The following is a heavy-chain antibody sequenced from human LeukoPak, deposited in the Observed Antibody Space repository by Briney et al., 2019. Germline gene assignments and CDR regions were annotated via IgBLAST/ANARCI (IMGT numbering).Heavy chain of an antibody. V-gene: IGHV1-2*06. J-gene: IGHJ5*02. D-gene: IGHD6-19*01. Sequence: ASVKVSCKASGYTFTGYYMHWVRQAPGQGLEWMGRINPNSGGTNYAQKFQGRVTMTRDTSISTAYMELSRLRSDDTAVYYCARDHSYSSGWFAWFDPWGRGTLVTVSS. CDR2: INPNSGGT. CDR3: ARDHSYSSGWFAWFDP. CDR1: GYTFTGYY.